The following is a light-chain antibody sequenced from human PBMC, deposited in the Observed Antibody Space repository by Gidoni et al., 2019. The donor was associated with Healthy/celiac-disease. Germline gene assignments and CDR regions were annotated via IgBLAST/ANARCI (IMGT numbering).Light chain of an antibody. CDR1: QSISSY. CDR2: ASS. Sequence: DIQMTQSPSSLSASVGDRVPITCRASQSISSYLNWYQQKPGKAPKLLIYASSSLQSGVPSRFSGSGSGTDFTLTISSLQPEDVATYYCQQSYSTPPTFGQGTRLEIK. CDR3: QQSYSTPPT. J-gene: IGKJ5*01. V-gene: IGKV1-39*01.